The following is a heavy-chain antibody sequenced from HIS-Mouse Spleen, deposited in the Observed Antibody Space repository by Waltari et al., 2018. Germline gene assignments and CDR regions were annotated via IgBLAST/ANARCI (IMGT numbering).Heavy chain of an antibody. D-gene: IGHD2-15*01. V-gene: IGHV4-34*01. CDR2: INHSGST. Sequence: QVQLQQWGAGLLKPSETLSLTCAVYGGSFSGYYWSWIRQPPGKGLEWIGEINHSGSTNYNPSRKSRVTISVDTSKNQFSLKLSSVPAADTAVYYCARGDCSGGSCYYYYGMDVWGQGTTVTVSS. CDR1: GGSFSGYY. CDR3: ARGDCSGGSCYYYYGMDV. J-gene: IGHJ6*02.